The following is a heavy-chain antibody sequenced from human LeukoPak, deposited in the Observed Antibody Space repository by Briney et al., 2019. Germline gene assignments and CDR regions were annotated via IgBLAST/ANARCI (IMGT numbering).Heavy chain of an antibody. J-gene: IGHJ4*02. CDR2: ISGSGGST. D-gene: IGHD2-2*01. CDR1: GLTFSSCA. V-gene: IGHV3-23*01. Sequence: GGSLRLSCAASGLTFSSCAMSWVRQAPGKGLEWVSAISGSGGSTYYADSVKGRFTISRDNSKNTLYLQMNSLRAEDTAVYYCAKQSPLGYCSSTSCYASDYWGQGTLVTVSS. CDR3: AKQSPLGYCSSTSCYASDY.